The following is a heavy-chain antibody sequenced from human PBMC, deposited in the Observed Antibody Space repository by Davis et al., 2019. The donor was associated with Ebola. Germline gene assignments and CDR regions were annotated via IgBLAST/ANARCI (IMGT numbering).Heavy chain of an antibody. CDR3: ARDQRYYDSSGYYYYYFDY. D-gene: IGHD3-22*01. J-gene: IGHJ4*02. V-gene: IGHV3-48*02. CDR1: GFTFNNYS. Sequence: GESLKISCAASGFTFNNYSMNWVRQAPGKGPEWVSYISRRSWTIYYAHSVKRRFTISRDNAKNSLYLQMNSLRDEDTAVYYCARDQRYYDSSGYYYYYFDYWGQGTLVTVSS. CDR2: ISRRSWTI.